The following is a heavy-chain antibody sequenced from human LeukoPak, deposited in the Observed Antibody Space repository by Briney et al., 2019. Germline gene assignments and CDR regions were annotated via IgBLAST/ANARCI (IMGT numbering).Heavy chain of an antibody. Sequence: GGSLRLSCAASGFTLNTYWMIWVRQAPGQGLEWEANIGQGGSTKYYVDSMKGSFTISRDNAKYSLYLQMTSLRAEDTAVYYCVRDKGGRSGAIYYDAFDVWGQGTMVTVSS. CDR1: GFTLNTYW. V-gene: IGHV3-7*01. D-gene: IGHD1-26*01. J-gene: IGHJ3*01. CDR3: VRDKGGRSGAIYYDAFDV. CDR2: IGQGGSTK.